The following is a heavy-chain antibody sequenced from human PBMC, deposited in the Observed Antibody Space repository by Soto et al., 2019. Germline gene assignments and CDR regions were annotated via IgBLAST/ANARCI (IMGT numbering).Heavy chain of an antibody. Sequence: EVQLVESGGGLVKPGGSLRLSCVASGFTFREYFINWVRQAPGKGLEWVSSSSSSGTYIFYGRSGRGRFTISRDNAKNTVYLQMSSLRVEDTAVYYCARDRRDGGWNYYGSGSAYDHWGQGTLVTVSS. J-gene: IGHJ4*02. CDR2: SSSSGTYI. V-gene: IGHV3-21*01. CDR1: GFTFREYF. CDR3: ARDRRDGGWNYYGSGSAYDH. D-gene: IGHD3-10*01.